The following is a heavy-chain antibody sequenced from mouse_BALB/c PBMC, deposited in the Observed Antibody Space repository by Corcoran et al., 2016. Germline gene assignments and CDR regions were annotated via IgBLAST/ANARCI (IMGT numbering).Heavy chain of an antibody. CDR2: IDPANGNT. J-gene: IGHJ1*01. CDR1: GFNINDTY. Sequence: EVQLQQSGAELVKPGASVKLSCTASGFNINDTYMHWVKQRPEQGLEWIGRIDPANGNTKYDTKFQGKATITADTSSNTAYLQLSSLTSEDTAVYYCANWDWYFDVWGAGTTVTVSS. V-gene: IGHV14-3*02. CDR3: ANWDWYFDV. D-gene: IGHD4-1*01.